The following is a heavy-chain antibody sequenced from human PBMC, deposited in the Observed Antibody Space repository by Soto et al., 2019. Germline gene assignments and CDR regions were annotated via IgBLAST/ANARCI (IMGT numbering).Heavy chain of an antibody. J-gene: IGHJ5*02. CDR2: IYYSGST. CDR1: GGSISSGGYY. CDR3: ARALTSDYDILTGYPLNWFDP. V-gene: IGHV4-31*03. D-gene: IGHD3-9*01. Sequence: PSETLSLTCTVSGGSISSGGYYWSWIRQHPGKGLEWIGYIYYSGSTYYNPSLKSRVTISVDTSKNQFSLKLSSVTAADTAVYYCARALTSDYDILTGYPLNWFDPWGQGTLVTVSS.